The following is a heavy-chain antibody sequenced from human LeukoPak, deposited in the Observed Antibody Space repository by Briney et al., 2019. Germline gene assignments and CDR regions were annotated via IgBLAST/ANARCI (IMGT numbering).Heavy chain of an antibody. CDR2: IIPIFGTA. D-gene: IGHD5-18*01. Sequence: SVKVSCKASGGTFSSYAISWVRQAPGQGLEWMGRIIPIFGTANYAQKFQGRVTITADKSTSTAYMELSSPRSEDTAVYYCARERDIQLWSFDYWGQGTLVTVSS. CDR1: GGTFSSYA. CDR3: ARERDIQLWSFDY. J-gene: IGHJ4*02. V-gene: IGHV1-69*06.